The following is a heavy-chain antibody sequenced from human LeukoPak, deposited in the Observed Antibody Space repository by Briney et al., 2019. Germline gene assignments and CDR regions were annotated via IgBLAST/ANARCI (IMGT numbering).Heavy chain of an antibody. Sequence: GGSLRLSCAASGFTFDDYGMHWVRQDPGKGLEWVTGISRNSGSIGYADSVKGRFTLSRDNAKNSLYLQMNSLRAEDTALYYCAKARNPSSSSWYVFWFDPWGQGTLVTVSS. D-gene: IGHD6-13*01. CDR1: GFTFDDYG. CDR2: ISRNSGSI. V-gene: IGHV3-9*01. CDR3: AKARNPSSSSWYVFWFDP. J-gene: IGHJ5*02.